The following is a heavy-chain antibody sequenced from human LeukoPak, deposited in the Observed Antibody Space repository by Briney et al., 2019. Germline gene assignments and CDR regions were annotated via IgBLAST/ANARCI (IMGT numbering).Heavy chain of an antibody. CDR2: IYYSGST. J-gene: IGHJ5*02. D-gene: IGHD3-22*01. Sequence: SETLSLTCTVSGGSISSSSYYWGWIRQPPGKGLEWIGSIYYSGSTYYNPSLKSRVTISVDTSKNQFSLKLSSVTAADTAVYYCARQRYYYEKNWFDPWGQGTLVTVSS. V-gene: IGHV4-39*01. CDR1: GGSISSSSYY. CDR3: ARQRYYYEKNWFDP.